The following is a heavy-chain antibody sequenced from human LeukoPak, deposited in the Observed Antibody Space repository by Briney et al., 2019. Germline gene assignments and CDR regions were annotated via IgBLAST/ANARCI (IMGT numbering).Heavy chain of an antibody. V-gene: IGHV1-8*01. Sequence: GASVKVSCKASGYTFTSYDINWVRQATGQGLEWMGWMNPNSGNTGYAQKFQGRVTMTRNTSISTAYMELSSLRSEGTAVYYCARPSYDSSGYFLLFDYWGQGTLVTVSS. CDR3: ARPSYDSSGYFLLFDY. J-gene: IGHJ4*02. CDR2: MNPNSGNT. CDR1: GYTFTSYD. D-gene: IGHD3-22*01.